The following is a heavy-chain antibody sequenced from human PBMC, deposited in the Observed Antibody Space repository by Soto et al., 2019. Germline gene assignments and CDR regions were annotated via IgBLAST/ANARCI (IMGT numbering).Heavy chain of an antibody. J-gene: IGHJ6*02. CDR3: ASHFTGVLVLGTSPPGGDNFGWDV. CDR1: GGTFSRYT. CDR2: IIPIVDIP. Sequence: QVQLVQPGAEVKKPGSSVKVSCKASGGTFSRYTFTWVRQAPGQGLEWMGRIIPIVDIPNYAQKFQGRVTITADKSTSTAYMELSRLTSDDTAVYYCASHFTGVLVLGTSPPGGDNFGWDVWGQGTTVSVS. D-gene: IGHD2-8*02. V-gene: IGHV1-69*02.